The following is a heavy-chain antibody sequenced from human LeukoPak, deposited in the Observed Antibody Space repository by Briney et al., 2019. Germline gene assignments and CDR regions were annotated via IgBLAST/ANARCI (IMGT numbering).Heavy chain of an antibody. J-gene: IGHJ4*02. CDR1: GGSISSGDYY. Sequence: SETLSLTCTVSGGSISSGDYYWGWIRQPPGKGLEWIGSIYHSGSTYYNPSLKSRVTISVDTSKNQFSLKLSSVTAADTAVYYCARRSYGDYVAVFDYWGQGTLVTVSS. V-gene: IGHV4-39*01. D-gene: IGHD4-17*01. CDR3: ARRSYGDYVAVFDY. CDR2: IYHSGST.